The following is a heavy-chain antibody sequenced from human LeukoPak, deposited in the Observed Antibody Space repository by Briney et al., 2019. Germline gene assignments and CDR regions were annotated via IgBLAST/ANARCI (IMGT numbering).Heavy chain of an antibody. D-gene: IGHD2-15*01. Sequence: GGSLRLSCAASGFTFTYAWMSWVRQAPGKGLEWVSYISSGSSYTNYADSVKGRFTISRDNTKNSLFLQMNSLRPEDTAVYFCARDSRGMSCSGGTCYNGMDVWGQGTTVTVSS. CDR3: ARDSRGMSCSGGTCYNGMDV. J-gene: IGHJ6*02. CDR1: GFTFTYAW. CDR2: ISSGSSYT. V-gene: IGHV3-11*05.